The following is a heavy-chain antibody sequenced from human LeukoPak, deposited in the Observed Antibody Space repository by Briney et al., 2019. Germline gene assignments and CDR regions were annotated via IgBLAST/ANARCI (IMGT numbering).Heavy chain of an antibody. CDR3: ARGPYYYDSSGYYNLV. Sequence: SETLSLTCTVSAGSISSYFWNWIRQPAGKGLEWIGRIYNSVSISYNPSLKRRVTMSIDASKNQLSLKLRSVTAADTAVYYCARGPYYYDSSGYYNLVWGQGTLVTVSS. D-gene: IGHD3-22*01. V-gene: IGHV4-4*07. J-gene: IGHJ4*02. CDR2: IYNSVSI. CDR1: AGSISSYF.